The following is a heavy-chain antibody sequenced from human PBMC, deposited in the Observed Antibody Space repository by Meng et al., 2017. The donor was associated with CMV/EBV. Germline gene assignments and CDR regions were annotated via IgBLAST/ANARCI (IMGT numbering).Heavy chain of an antibody. V-gene: IGHV3-9*01. Sequence: GGSLKISCAASGFTFDDYAMHWVRQAPGKGLEWVSGISWNSGSIGYADSVKGRFTISRDNAKNSLYLQMNSLRAEDTALYYCAKDMGEGIQLWSWGMDVWGQGTTVTVSS. CDR2: ISWNSGSI. J-gene: IGHJ6*02. CDR1: GFTFDDYA. CDR3: AKDMGEGIQLWSWGMDV. D-gene: IGHD5-18*01.